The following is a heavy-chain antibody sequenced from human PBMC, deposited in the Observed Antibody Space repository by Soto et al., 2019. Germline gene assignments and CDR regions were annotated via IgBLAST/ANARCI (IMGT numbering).Heavy chain of an antibody. D-gene: IGHD4-4*01. CDR1: GGSISSSSYY. J-gene: IGHJ4*02. V-gene: IGHV4-39*01. CDR2: IYYSGST. CDR3: ARHDDNDYSNYLESGYFDY. Sequence: SETLSLTCTVSGGSISSSSYYWGWIRQPPGKGLEWIGSIYYSGSTYYNPSLKSRVTISVDTSKNQFSLKLSSVTAADTAVYYCARHDDNDYSNYLESGYFDYWGQGTLVTVSS.